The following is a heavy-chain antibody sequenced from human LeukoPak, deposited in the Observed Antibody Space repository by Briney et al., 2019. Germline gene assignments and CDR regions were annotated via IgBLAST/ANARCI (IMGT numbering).Heavy chain of an antibody. CDR3: ASGLKYYYDSSGSQRDAFDI. CDR1: GGTFSSYA. CDR2: IIPILGIA. V-gene: IGHV1-69*04. D-gene: IGHD3-22*01. J-gene: IGHJ3*02. Sequence: ASVKVSCKASGGTFSSYAISWVRQAPGHGLEWMGRIIPILGIANYAQKFQGRVTITADKSTSTAYMELSSLRSEDTAVYYCASGLKYYYDSSGSQRDAFDIWGQGTMVTVSS.